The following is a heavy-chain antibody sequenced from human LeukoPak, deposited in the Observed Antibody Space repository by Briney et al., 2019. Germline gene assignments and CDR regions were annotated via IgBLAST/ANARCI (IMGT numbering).Heavy chain of an antibody. CDR2: ICYSGST. CDR1: GGSISSYY. CDR3: ARTSMIVVVRNYYYYMDV. Sequence: PSETLSLTCTVSGGSISSYYWSWIRQPPGKGLEWIGYICYSGSTNYNPSLKSRVTISVDTSKNQFSLKLSSVTAADTAVYYCARTSMIVVVRNYYYYMDVWGKGTTVTVSS. V-gene: IGHV4-59*12. D-gene: IGHD3-22*01. J-gene: IGHJ6*03.